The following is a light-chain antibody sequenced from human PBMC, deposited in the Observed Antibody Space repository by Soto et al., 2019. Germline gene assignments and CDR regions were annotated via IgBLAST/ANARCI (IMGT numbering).Light chain of an antibody. CDR2: GAS. J-gene: IGKJ1*01. V-gene: IGKV3-20*01. CDR3: QQYGGSVQT. Sequence: EIVLGQSPGTLSLSPGEGATLSCRASQSVSNNYLAWYQQKPGQAPRLLTYGASNRATGIPDRFSGSGSGTDFTLTISRLEPEAFAVYYCQQYGGSVQTFGQGTKVDIK. CDR1: QSVSNNY.